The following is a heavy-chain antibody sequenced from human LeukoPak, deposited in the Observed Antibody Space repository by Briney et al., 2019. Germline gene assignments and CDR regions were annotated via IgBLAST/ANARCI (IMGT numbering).Heavy chain of an antibody. CDR1: GFIFSSYG. CDR3: AKDDRGGWSGYFDY. D-gene: IGHD3-22*01. V-gene: IGHV3-33*06. Sequence: PGRSLRLSCAASGFIFSSYGMHWVRQAPGKGLEWVAVIWHDGSSEFYADSVRGRFSISRDDSKSTVYLQMNSLRAEDTALYYCAKDDRGGWSGYFDYWGQGTLVTVSS. CDR2: IWHDGSSE. J-gene: IGHJ4*02.